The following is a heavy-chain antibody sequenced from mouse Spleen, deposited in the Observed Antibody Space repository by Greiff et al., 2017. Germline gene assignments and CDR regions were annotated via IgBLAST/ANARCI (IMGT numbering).Heavy chain of an antibody. CDR1: GFNIKDYY. CDR2: IDPEDGDT. J-gene: IGHJ4*01. CDR3: TQIYYDFPRDY. V-gene: IGHV14-1*01. D-gene: IGHD2-4*01. Sequence: VQLQQSGAELVRPGASVKLSCTASGFNIKDYYMHWVKQRPEQGLEWIGRIDPEDGDTEYAPKFQGKATMTADTSSNTAYLQLSSLTSEDTAVYYCTQIYYDFPRDYWGQGTSVTVSS.